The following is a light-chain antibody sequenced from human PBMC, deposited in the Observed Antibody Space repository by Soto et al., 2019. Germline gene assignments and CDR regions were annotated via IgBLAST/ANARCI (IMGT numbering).Light chain of an antibody. CDR1: QSLLHSNGHNY. V-gene: IGKV2-28*01. CDR2: LGS. CDR3: MQAVQTPRT. J-gene: IGKJ1*01. Sequence: DIVMSQSPLSLPVTPGEPASISCRSSQSLLHSNGHNYLDWYVQKPGQSPQLLIYLGSSRASGVPDRFSGSGSGTDFTLKISRVEAEDVGVYYCMQAVQTPRTFGQGTKVEIK.